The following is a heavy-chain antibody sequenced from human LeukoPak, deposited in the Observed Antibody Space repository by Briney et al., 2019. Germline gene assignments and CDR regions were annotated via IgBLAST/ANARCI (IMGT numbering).Heavy chain of an antibody. Sequence: GGSLRLSCAASGFTFSSYAMSWVRQAPGKGLEWVAVIWYDGSNKYYADSVKGRFTISRDNSKNTLYLQMNSLRAEDTAVYYCARDEWGFDYWGQGTLVTVSS. CDR2: IWYDGSNK. CDR1: GFTFSSYA. CDR3: ARDEWGFDY. J-gene: IGHJ4*02. D-gene: IGHD1-26*01. V-gene: IGHV3-33*08.